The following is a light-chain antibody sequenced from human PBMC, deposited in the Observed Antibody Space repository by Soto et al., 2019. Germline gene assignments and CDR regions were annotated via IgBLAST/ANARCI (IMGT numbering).Light chain of an antibody. CDR1: QSVSSY. CDR3: QQRSNWPIT. V-gene: IGKV3-11*01. CDR2: DAS. Sequence: EIVLTQSPATLSLSPGERATLSCRASQSVSSYLAWYQKKPGQAPRLLIYDASNRATGIPARFSGSGSGTDFTLTISSLEPEDFAVYYCQQRSNWPITFGPGTKVEIK. J-gene: IGKJ3*01.